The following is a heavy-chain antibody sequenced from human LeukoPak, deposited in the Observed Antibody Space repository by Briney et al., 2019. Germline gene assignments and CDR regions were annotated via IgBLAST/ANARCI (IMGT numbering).Heavy chain of an antibody. CDR1: GGSISSSSYY. Sequence: SETLSLTCTVSGGSISSSSYYWGWIRQPPGKGLEWIGSIYYSRNTYYNPSLKSRVTISVDTSKNQFSLKLSSVTAADTAVYYCARTASQQSCGGDCFDYWGQGTLVTVSS. D-gene: IGHD2-21*02. CDR3: ARTASQQSCGGDCFDY. J-gene: IGHJ4*02. CDR2: IYYSRNT. V-gene: IGHV4-39*01.